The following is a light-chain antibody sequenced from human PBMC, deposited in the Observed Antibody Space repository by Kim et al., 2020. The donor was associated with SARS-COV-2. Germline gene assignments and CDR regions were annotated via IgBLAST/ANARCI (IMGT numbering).Light chain of an antibody. CDR3: NSYTSTYRYV. CDR2: EVT. J-gene: IGLJ1*01. Sequence: GQSVTNSCTGTSSDVGRYNRVSWYQQPPGTAPKLIIYEVTNRPSGVPDRFSGSKSGNVASLTISGLRAEDEADYYCNSYTSTYRYVFGSGTKVTVL. V-gene: IGLV2-18*02. CDR1: SSDVGRYNR.